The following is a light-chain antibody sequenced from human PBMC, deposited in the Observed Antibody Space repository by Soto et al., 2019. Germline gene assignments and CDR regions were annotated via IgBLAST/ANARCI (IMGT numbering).Light chain of an antibody. Sequence: EIVLTQSPGTLSVSPGEGVTLSCRASQSVSSSHLAWYQQKPGQAPRLLIYGASSRATGIPDRFSGSGSGTDFTLTISRLEPEDFAVYYCQQFRTFGQGTKVDIK. CDR2: GAS. V-gene: IGKV3-20*01. CDR1: QSVSSSH. CDR3: QQFRT. J-gene: IGKJ1*01.